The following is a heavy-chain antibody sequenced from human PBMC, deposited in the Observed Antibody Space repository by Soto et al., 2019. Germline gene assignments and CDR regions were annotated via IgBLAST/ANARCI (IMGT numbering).Heavy chain of an antibody. CDR1: GFTFSSYG. CDR3: AKTIAAAGTDYFDY. Sequence: PGGALRLSCAASGFTFSSYGIHWVRQAPGKGLEWVAVISYDGSNKYYADSVKGRFTISRDNSKNTLYLQMNSLRAEDTAVYYCAKTIAAAGTDYFDYWGQGTLVTVSS. V-gene: IGHV3-30*18. D-gene: IGHD6-13*01. CDR2: ISYDGSNK. J-gene: IGHJ4*02.